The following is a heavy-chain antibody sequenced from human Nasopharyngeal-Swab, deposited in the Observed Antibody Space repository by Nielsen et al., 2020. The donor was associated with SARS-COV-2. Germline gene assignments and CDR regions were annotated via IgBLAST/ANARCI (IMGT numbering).Heavy chain of an antibody. D-gene: IGHD1-1*01. CDR2: IWYDGSNK. Sequence: GGSLRLSCAASGFTFSTFGMHWVRQAPDKGLEWVAVIWYDGSNKYYADSVKGRFTISRDNSKNTLYLQMNSLRAEDTAIYYCARDEAGTANSGFDYWGQGTLVTVSS. CDR1: GFTFSTFG. V-gene: IGHV3-33*01. J-gene: IGHJ4*02. CDR3: ARDEAGTANSGFDY.